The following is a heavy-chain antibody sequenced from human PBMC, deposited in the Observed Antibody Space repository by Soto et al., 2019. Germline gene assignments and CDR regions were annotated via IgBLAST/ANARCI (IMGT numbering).Heavy chain of an antibody. CDR1: GGSISSYY. V-gene: IGHV4-59*01. J-gene: IGHJ6*02. CDR2: IYYSGST. CDR3: ARVPVVVVPAAIAYYYGMDV. D-gene: IGHD2-2*02. Sequence: SETLSLTCTVSGGSISSYYWSWIRQPPGKGLEWIGYIYYSGSTNYNPSLKSRVTISVDTSKNQFSLKLSSVTAADTAVYYCARVPVVVVPAAIAYYYGMDVWAKGPRSPSP.